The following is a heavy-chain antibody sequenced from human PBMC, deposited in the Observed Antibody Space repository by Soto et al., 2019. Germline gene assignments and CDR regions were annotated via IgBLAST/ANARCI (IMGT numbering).Heavy chain of an antibody. D-gene: IGHD3-10*01. CDR3: ALLGRSGSGRPYYYGMDV. J-gene: IGHJ6*02. CDR1: GLTFSYFA. CDR2: ISGSGGIT. Sequence: EVQLLESGGGLVQPGGSLRLSCAVSGLTFSYFAMSWVRQAPGKGLEWVSAISGSGGITYYADSVKGRFTISRDTSKNTLFLQMNSLRAEDTAVYYCALLGRSGSGRPYYYGMDVWGQGTTVNVSS. V-gene: IGHV3-23*01.